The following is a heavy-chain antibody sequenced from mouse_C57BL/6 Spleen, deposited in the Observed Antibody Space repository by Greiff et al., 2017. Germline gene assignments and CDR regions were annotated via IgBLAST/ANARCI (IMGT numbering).Heavy chain of an antibody. V-gene: IGHV1-61*01. Sequence: VQLQQPGAELVRPGSSVKLSCKASGYTFTSYWMDWVKQRPGQGLEWIGNIYPSDSETHYNQKFKDKATLTVDKSSSTAYMQLSSLTSEDSAVYYCARGGLYYYGSSYAMDYWGQGTSVTVSS. CDR2: IYPSDSET. CDR1: GYTFTSYW. D-gene: IGHD1-1*01. CDR3: ARGGLYYYGSSYAMDY. J-gene: IGHJ4*01.